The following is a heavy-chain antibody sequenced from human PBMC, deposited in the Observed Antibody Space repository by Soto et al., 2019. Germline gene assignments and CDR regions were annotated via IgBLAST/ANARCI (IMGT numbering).Heavy chain of an antibody. J-gene: IGHJ6*02. CDR1: RFMFSSYW. CDR2: MNSDGGTT. V-gene: IGHV3-74*01. Sequence: PGGSLRLSCAASRFMFSSYWMHWVRQAPGKGLVWVSRMNSDGGTTTYAASVTGRFTISRDNAKNTLYLQLNSLRAEETAVYYYARGSKYSYGYHYYGMDVWGQGTTVTVSS. CDR3: ARGSKYSYGYHYYGMDV. D-gene: IGHD5-18*01.